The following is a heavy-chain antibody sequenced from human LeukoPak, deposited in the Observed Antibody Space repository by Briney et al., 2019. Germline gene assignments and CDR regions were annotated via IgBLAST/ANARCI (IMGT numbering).Heavy chain of an antibody. CDR1: SYSINSGYY. CDR3: ARRPQYSSSWARRNYYYMDV. J-gene: IGHJ6*03. Sequence: SETLSLTCTVSSYSINSGYYWGWIRQPPGKGLEWIGNIYRSGSTYYNPSLKSRVTISVDTSKNQFSLKLSSVTAADTAVYYCARRPQYSSSWARRNYYYMDVWGKGTTVTISS. V-gene: IGHV4-38-2*02. D-gene: IGHD6-13*01. CDR2: IYRSGST.